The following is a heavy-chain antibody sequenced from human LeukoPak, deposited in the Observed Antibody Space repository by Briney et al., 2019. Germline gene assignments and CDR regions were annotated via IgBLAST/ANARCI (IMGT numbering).Heavy chain of an antibody. CDR2: INHSGST. CDR3: ARRGVRCSGGSCYFAFDY. CDR1: GGSFSGYY. J-gene: IGHJ4*02. D-gene: IGHD2-15*01. V-gene: IGHV4-34*01. Sequence: SETLSLTCAVYGGSFSGYYWSWIRQPPGKGLEWIGEINHSGSTNYNPSLKSRVTISVDTSKNQFSLKLSSVTAADTAVYYCARRGVRCSGGSCYFAFDYWGQGTLVTVSS.